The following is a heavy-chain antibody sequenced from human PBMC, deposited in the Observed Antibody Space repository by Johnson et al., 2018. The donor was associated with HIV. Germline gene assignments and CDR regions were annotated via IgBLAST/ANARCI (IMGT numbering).Heavy chain of an antibody. CDR1: GFTFSDYY. CDR3: ASFGLAVAADAFDI. J-gene: IGHJ3*02. CDR2: IYSGGST. D-gene: IGHD6-19*01. Sequence: VQLVESGGGVVQPGRSLRLSCAASGFTFSDYYMSWVRQAPGKGLEWVSVIYSGGSTYYADSVKGRFTISRDNSKNTLYIQMNSLRAEDTAVYYCASFGLAVAADAFDIWGQGTMVTVSS. V-gene: IGHV3-66*01.